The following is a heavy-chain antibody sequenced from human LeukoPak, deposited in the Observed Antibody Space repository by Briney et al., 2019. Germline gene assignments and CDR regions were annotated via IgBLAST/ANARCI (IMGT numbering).Heavy chain of an antibody. Sequence: ASVKVSCKASGYTFTGYFMHWVRQAPGQGLEWMGGIIPIFGTANYAQKFQGRVTITADKSTSTAYMELSSLRSEDTAVYYCARGRPGSSGSLLGYWGQGTLVTVSS. CDR2: IIPIFGTA. CDR1: GYTFTGYF. V-gene: IGHV1-69*06. D-gene: IGHD6-19*01. CDR3: ARGRPGSSGSLLGY. J-gene: IGHJ4*02.